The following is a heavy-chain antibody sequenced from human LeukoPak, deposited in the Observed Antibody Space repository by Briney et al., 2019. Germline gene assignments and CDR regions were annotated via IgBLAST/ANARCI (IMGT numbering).Heavy chain of an antibody. CDR1: GFTFSNYW. CDR2: IKGDGSYK. J-gene: IGHJ4*02. V-gene: IGHV3-7*01. CDR3: AKALMRH. Sequence: PGGSLRLSCAASGFTFSNYWMSWVRQAPGKGLEWVANIKGDGSYKYYVDSVKGRFTISRDNAKSSVYLQMNSLRAEDTAVYYCAKALMRHWGQGTLVAVSS.